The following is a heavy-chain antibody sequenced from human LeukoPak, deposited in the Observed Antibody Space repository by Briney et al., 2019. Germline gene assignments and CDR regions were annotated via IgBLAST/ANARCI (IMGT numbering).Heavy chain of an antibody. CDR1: GFTFTCCG. V-gene: IGHV3-30*18. D-gene: IGHD3-3*01. CDR2: ISSNDRNSK. Sequence: SLRLSCAPSGFTFTCCGTHSVRQASGKGLERVAAISSNDRNSKYYADSVKGRFTISRDNSKNTVYLQMNSLRADDTAVYYCAKWSGNRALYYFDYWGQGTLVTVSS. J-gene: IGHJ4*02. CDR3: AKWSGNRALYYFDY.